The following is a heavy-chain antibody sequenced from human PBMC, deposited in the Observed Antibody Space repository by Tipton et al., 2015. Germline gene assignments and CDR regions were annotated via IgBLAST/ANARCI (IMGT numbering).Heavy chain of an antibody. D-gene: IGHD3-3*01. V-gene: IGHV4-4*02. CDR3: ARVWTHYDFWSALYNYAFDI. CDR2: IFHSGSS. Sequence: TLSLTCAVSGGSISSSNWWSWVRQPPGKGLEWIGEIFHSGSSKYNPSLKSRVTISVDKSKNQFSLKLTSVTAADTAVYYCARVWTHYDFWSALYNYAFDIWGQGTMVTVSS. CDR1: GGSISSSNW. J-gene: IGHJ3*02.